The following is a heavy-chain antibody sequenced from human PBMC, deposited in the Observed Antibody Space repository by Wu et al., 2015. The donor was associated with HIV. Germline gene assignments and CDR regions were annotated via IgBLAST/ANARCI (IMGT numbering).Heavy chain of an antibody. CDR2: LNPNSGNA. V-gene: IGHV1-8*03. J-gene: IGHJ4*02. Sequence: VQLVQSGPDVKAPGTSMKVSCRTSGFAFINYYISWVQQAPGKGLKWMGWLNPNSGNAGSAQKFLGRVTFTRDTSIRTAYMELSSLRSEDTAIYYCATSLEVSGFDYWGQGSLVTVSS. D-gene: IGHD3-16*01. CDR1: GFAFINYY. CDR3: ATSLEVSGFDY.